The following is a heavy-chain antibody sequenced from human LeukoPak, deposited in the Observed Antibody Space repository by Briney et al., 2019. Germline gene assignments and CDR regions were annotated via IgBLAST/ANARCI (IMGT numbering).Heavy chain of an antibody. CDR3: ARLVRGFGFDY. J-gene: IGHJ4*02. V-gene: IGHV4-39*07. CDR1: GGSISSSSYY. CDR2: IYYSGST. D-gene: IGHD6-6*01. Sequence: SETLSLTCTVSGGSISSSSYYWGWIRQPPGKGLEWIGSIYYSGSTYYNPSLKSRVTISVDTSKNQFSLKLSSVTAADTAVYYCARLVRGFGFDYWGQGTLVTVSS.